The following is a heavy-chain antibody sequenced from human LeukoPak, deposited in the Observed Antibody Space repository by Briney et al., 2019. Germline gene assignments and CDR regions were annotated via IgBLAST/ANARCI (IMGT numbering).Heavy chain of an antibody. Sequence: PSETLSLTCTVSGGPISSSSYYWGWIRQPPGKGLEWIGSIYYSGSTYYNPSLKSRVTISVDTSKNQFSLKLSSVTAADTAVYYCARDQGFYLGSGSPYFDYWGQGTLVTVSS. D-gene: IGHD3-10*01. V-gene: IGHV4-39*07. CDR3: ARDQGFYLGSGSPYFDY. J-gene: IGHJ4*02. CDR2: IYYSGST. CDR1: GGPISSSSYY.